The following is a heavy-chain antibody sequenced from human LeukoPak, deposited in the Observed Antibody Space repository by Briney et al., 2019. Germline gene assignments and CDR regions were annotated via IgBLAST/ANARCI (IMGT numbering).Heavy chain of an antibody. D-gene: IGHD3-22*01. Sequence: SVKVSCKASGGTFSTYAISWVRQAPGQGLEWMGRVIPMFGTADYAQKFQGRVTITADKSTNTAYMEMSSLRSEDTAVYYCTRHYDSSGYPSLNYFDYWGQGTLVTVSS. V-gene: IGHV1-69*06. J-gene: IGHJ4*02. CDR2: VIPMFGTA. CDR1: GGTFSTYA. CDR3: TRHYDSSGYPSLNYFDY.